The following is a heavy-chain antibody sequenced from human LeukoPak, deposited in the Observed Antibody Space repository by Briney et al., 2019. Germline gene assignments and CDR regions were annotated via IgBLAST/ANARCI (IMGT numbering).Heavy chain of an antibody. D-gene: IGHD3-3*01. CDR2: IRYDGSNK. J-gene: IGHJ4*02. Sequence: GGSLRLSCAASGFTFSSYGMHWVRQAPGKGLEWVAFIRYDGSNKYYADSVKGRFTISRDNSNNTLYLQMNSLRPQDTAVYYCAKLTIFGVDWDYWGQGTLVTVSS. CDR1: GFTFSSYG. CDR3: AKLTIFGVDWDY. V-gene: IGHV3-30*02.